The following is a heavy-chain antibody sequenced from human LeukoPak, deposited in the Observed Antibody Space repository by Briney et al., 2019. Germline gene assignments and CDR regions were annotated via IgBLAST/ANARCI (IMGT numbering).Heavy chain of an antibody. CDR3: ARGLRYFDWNPGYYYYMDV. J-gene: IGHJ6*03. CDR1: GGSISSVSYY. V-gene: IGHV4-39*07. D-gene: IGHD3-9*01. CDR2: IYYSGST. Sequence: SETLSLTCTVSGGSISSVSYYWGWIRQPPGKGLEWIGNIYYSGSTYYNPSLKSRVTISVDTSKNQFSLKLSSVTAADTAVYYCARGLRYFDWNPGYYYYMDVWGKGTTVTVSS.